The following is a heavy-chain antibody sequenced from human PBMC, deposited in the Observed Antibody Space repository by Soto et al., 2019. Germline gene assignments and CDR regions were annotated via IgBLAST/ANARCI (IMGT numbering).Heavy chain of an antibody. D-gene: IGHD2-21*01. J-gene: IGHJ3*02. CDR1: GGTFSTYS. CDR2: IIPMLGIR. CDR3: TIGSWSGEVFDI. Sequence: QVQLVQSGAEVKKPGSSVKVSCKDSGGTFSTYSMFWVRQAPGQGLEWMGRIIPMLGIRNYAQRFQDRVTITADKSTATAHMELSSLRSEDTALYSCTIGSWSGEVFDIWGQGKMVTVPS. V-gene: IGHV1-69*02.